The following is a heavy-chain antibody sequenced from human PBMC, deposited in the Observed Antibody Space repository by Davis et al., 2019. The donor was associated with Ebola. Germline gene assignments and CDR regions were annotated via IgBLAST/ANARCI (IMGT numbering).Heavy chain of an antibody. J-gene: IGHJ4*02. CDR1: GGSISSYY. CDR3: ARALYSGYDFDY. V-gene: IGHV4-59*12. Sequence: MPSETLSLTCTVSGGSISSYYWSWIRQPPGKGLEWIGYIYYSGSTYYNPSLKSRVTISVDTSKNQFSLKLSSVTAADTAVYYCARALYSGYDFDYWGQGTLVTVSS. D-gene: IGHD5-12*01. CDR2: IYYSGST.